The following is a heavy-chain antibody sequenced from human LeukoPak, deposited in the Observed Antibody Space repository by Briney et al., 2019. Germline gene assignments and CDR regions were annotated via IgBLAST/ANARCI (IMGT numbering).Heavy chain of an antibody. D-gene: IGHD3-10*01. V-gene: IGHV3-23*01. CDR1: GFTFSSYA. J-gene: IGHJ4*02. CDR3: ARESSTSYGSGSYGLDY. CDR2: ISGSGGST. Sequence: GGSLRLSCAASGFTFSSYAMSWVRQAPGKGLEWVSAISGSGGSTYYADSVKGRFTISRDNAKNSLYLQMNSLRAEDTAVYYCARESSTSYGSGSYGLDYWGQGTLVTVSS.